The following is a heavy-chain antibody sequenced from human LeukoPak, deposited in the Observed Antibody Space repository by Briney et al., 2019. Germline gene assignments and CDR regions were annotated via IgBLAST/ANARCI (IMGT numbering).Heavy chain of an antibody. CDR2: ISTSSSYI. CDR3: ARVAVAGSRYYYYYMDV. V-gene: IGHV3-21*01. CDR1: GFTFSSYS. Sequence: GGSLRLSCAASGFTFSSYSMNWVRQAPGKGLEWVSSISTSSSYIYYADSVKGRFTISRDNAKNSLYLQMNSLRAEDTGVYYCARVAVAGSRYYYYYMDVWGKGTTVTVSS. J-gene: IGHJ6*03. D-gene: IGHD6-19*01.